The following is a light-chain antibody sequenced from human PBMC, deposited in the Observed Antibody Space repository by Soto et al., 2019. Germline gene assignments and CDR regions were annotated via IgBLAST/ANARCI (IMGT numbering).Light chain of an antibody. V-gene: IGLV2-14*01. CDR1: SSDVGDYNY. J-gene: IGLJ1*01. CDR2: EVS. CDR3: TSYASTNTEL. Sequence: QLVLTQPASVSGSPGQSITISCTGTSSDVGDYNYVSWYQQHPGKAPKLMIYEVSNRPSGVSNRFSGSKSGNTASLTISGLQAEDEADYYCTSYASTNTELFGTGTKLTVL.